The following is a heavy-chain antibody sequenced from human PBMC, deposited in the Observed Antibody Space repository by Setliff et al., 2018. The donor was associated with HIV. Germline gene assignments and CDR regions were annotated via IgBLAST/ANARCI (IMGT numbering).Heavy chain of an antibody. CDR2: IFYSGST. CDR3: ARGPNYFDSSGYSYYFDY. V-gene: IGHV4-30-4*08. D-gene: IGHD3-22*01. J-gene: IGHJ4*02. Sequence: SETLSLTCTVSGGSISSGDYYWTWIRQPPGEGLEWIGYIFYSGSTYYNPSLKSRVTISLDTSKNQFSLKLSSVTAADTAVYSCARGPNYFDSSGYSYYFDYWGQGTLVTVSS. CDR1: GGSISSGDYY.